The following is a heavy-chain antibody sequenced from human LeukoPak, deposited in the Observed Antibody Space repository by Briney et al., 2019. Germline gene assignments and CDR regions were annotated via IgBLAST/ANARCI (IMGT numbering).Heavy chain of an antibody. D-gene: IGHD3-10*01. CDR1: GYTFTSYD. CDR2: MNPNSGNT. Sequence: ASVKVSCKASGYTFTSYDINWVRQATGQGLEWMAWMNPNSGNTGYAQKFQGRVTITRNTSISTAYMELSSLRSEDTAVYYCARGRYYYGSGSYGGDYWGQGTLVTVSS. J-gene: IGHJ4*02. V-gene: IGHV1-8*03. CDR3: ARGRYYYGSGSYGGDY.